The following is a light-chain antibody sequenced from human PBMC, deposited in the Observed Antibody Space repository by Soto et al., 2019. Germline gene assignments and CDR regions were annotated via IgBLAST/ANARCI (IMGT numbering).Light chain of an antibody. J-gene: IGLJ1*01. V-gene: IGLV2-23*02. Sequence: QSALTQPASVSGSPGQSITISCTGTSSNVGSYKLVSWYQQHPGKVPKLMIFEVNQRPSGVSNRFSGSKSGNTASLTISGLKVEDEADYYCCSSGGSPTYVFGTGTKVTV. CDR1: SSNVGSYKL. CDR2: EVN. CDR3: CSSGGSPTYV.